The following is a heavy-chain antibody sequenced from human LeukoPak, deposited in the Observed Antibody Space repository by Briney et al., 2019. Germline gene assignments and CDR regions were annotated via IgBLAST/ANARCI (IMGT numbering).Heavy chain of an antibody. V-gene: IGHV3-7*01. CDR3: ARAQYYDFWSGYYPYYFDY. Sequence: GGSLRLSCAASGFTFSSYWMSWVRQAPGKGLEWVANIKQDGSEKYYVDSVKGRFTISRDNAKNSLYLQMNSLRAEDTAVYYCARAQYYDFWSGYYPYYFDYWGQGTLVTVSS. J-gene: IGHJ4*02. D-gene: IGHD3-3*01. CDR1: GFTFSSYW. CDR2: IKQDGSEK.